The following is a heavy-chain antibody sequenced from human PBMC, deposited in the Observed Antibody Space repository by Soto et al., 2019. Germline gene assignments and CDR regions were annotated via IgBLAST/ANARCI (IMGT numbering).Heavy chain of an antibody. CDR1: GGSISSSSYY. D-gene: IGHD5-12*01. Sequence: SETLSLTCTVSGGSISSSSYYWGWIRQPPGKGLEWIGSIYYSGSPYYNPSLKSRVTISVDTSKNQFSLKLSSVTAADTAVYYCARDRGYSGYDWGKGTLVTVSS. J-gene: IGHJ4*02. CDR3: ARDRGYSGYD. CDR2: IYYSGSP. V-gene: IGHV4-39*07.